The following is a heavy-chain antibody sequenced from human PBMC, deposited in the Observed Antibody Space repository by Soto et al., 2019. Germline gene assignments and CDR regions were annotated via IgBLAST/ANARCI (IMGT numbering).Heavy chain of an antibody. Sequence: KSSETLSLTCAVYGGSFSGYYWSWVRQPPGKGLEWIGEINHSGSNNYNPSLKSRVTISVDTSKNQFSLKLTSVTAADTAVYYCARDIVVRPAANRYGMDVWGQGTTVTVSS. V-gene: IGHV4-34*01. D-gene: IGHD2-2*01. CDR1: GGSFSGYY. J-gene: IGHJ6*02. CDR2: INHSGSN. CDR3: ARDIVVRPAANRYGMDV.